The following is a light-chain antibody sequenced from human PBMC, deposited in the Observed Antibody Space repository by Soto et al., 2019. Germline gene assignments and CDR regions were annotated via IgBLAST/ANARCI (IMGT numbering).Light chain of an antibody. CDR2: GAS. CDR3: QQYGSSPRT. V-gene: IGKV3-20*01. Sequence: EIVLTQSPGTLSLSPGERATLSCRASQSVSSSYLAWYQQKPGQAPRLLIYGASSRATGIPDRLSGSGSGTDFTLTISGLEPEDFAVYYCQQYGSSPRTFGQGTKVEIK. J-gene: IGKJ1*01. CDR1: QSVSSSY.